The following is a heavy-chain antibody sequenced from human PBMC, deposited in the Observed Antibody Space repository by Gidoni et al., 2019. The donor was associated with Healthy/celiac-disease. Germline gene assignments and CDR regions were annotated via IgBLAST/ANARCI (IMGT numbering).Heavy chain of an antibody. D-gene: IGHD3-22*01. CDR2: IWYDGSNK. CDR1: GFTFSSYG. CDR3: ARERTYYYDSSGLGAFDP. J-gene: IGHJ5*02. V-gene: IGHV3-33*08. Sequence: QVQLVESGGGVVQPGRSLRLSCAPSGFTFSSYGMHWVRQAPGKGLEWVAVIWYDGSNKYYADSVKGRFTISRDNSKNTLYLQMNSLRAEDTAVYYCARERTYYYDSSGLGAFDPWGQGTLVTVSS.